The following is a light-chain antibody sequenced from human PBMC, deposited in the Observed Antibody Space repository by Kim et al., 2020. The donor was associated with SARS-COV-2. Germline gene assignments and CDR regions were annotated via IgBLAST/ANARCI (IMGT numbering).Light chain of an antibody. CDR2: QDS. CDR1: KLGDKY. J-gene: IGLJ3*02. Sequence: SVSPGQTASITCSGDKLGDKYACWYQQKPGQSPVLVIYQDSKRPSGIPERFSGSNSGNTATLTICGTQAMDEADYYCQAWDSSIWVFGGGTQLTVL. CDR3: QAWDSSIWV. V-gene: IGLV3-1*01.